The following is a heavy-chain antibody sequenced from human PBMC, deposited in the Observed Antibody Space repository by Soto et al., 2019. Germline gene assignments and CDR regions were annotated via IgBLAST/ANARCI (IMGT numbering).Heavy chain of an antibody. J-gene: IGHJ4*02. D-gene: IGHD7-27*01. CDR3: TTGPDWGKSDY. V-gene: IGHV3-15*01. CDR2: IKSKADGGTI. Sequence: PGGSLRLSCAASEFTLSNAWMSWVRQAPGKGLECVGRIKSKADGGTIEYAAPVKGRFTISRDDSKNTLFLQMTSLITEDTAVYYCTTGPDWGKSDYWGQGTLVTVSS. CDR1: EFTLSNAW.